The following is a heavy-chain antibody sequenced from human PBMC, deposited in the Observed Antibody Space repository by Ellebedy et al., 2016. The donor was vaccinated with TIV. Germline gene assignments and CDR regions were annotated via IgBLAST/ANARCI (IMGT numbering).Heavy chain of an antibody. CDR2: FSQSGST. CDR3: ARHSTVTTIGT. Sequence: MPSETLSLTCTVSGDSISSSVYYWGCIRQPPGKGLEWIGCFSQSGSTYYNPSLTSRLTISVDTSKNQFSLKLSSVTAADKAIFYCARHSTVTTIGTWGQGALVTVSS. J-gene: IGHJ5*02. CDR1: GDSISSSVYY. D-gene: IGHD4-17*01. V-gene: IGHV4-39*01.